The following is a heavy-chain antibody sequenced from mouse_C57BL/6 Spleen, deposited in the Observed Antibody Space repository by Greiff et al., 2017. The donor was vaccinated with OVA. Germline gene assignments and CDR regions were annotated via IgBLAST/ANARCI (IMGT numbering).Heavy chain of an antibody. CDR3: ARSLSGIYYGYDGTY. CDR2: ISPYYGDA. V-gene: IGHV1-67*01. Sequence: QVHVKQSGPELVRPGVSVKISCKGSGYTFTDYAMHWVKQSHAKSLEWIGVISPYYGDASYNQKFKDKATMTVDKSSSTAYMELARLTSEDSAVYYCARSLSGIYYGYDGTYWGQGTLVTVSA. J-gene: IGHJ3*01. D-gene: IGHD2-2*01. CDR1: GYTFTDYA.